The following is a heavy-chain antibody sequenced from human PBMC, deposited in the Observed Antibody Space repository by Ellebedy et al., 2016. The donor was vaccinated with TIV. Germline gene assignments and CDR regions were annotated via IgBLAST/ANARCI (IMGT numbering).Heavy chain of an antibody. V-gene: IGHV4-39*07. Sequence: SETLSLTCTVSGGSISSSSYYWGWIRQPPGKGLEWIGSIYSSGSTYDNPSLKSRVTISVDTSKNQFSLNLSSVTAADTAVYYCARRDIVLVTVEEYYYYMDVWGKGTTVTVSS. J-gene: IGHJ6*03. D-gene: IGHD2-21*02. CDR3: ARRDIVLVTVEEYYYYMDV. CDR1: GGSISSSSYY. CDR2: IYSSGST.